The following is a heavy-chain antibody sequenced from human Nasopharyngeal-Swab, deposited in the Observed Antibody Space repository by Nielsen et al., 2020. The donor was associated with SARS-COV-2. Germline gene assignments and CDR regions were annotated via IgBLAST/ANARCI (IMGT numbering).Heavy chain of an antibody. J-gene: IGHJ3*02. D-gene: IGHD2-2*01. CDR3: ASNPLYCSSTSCYHDAFDI. V-gene: IGHV1-18*01. CDR1: GYTFTSYG. Sequence: ASVKVSCKASGYTFTSYGISWVRQAPGQGLEWMGWISAYNGNTNYAQKLQGGVTMTTDTSTSTAYMELRSLRSADTAVYYCASNPLYCSSTSCYHDAFDIWGQGTMVTVSS. CDR2: ISAYNGNT.